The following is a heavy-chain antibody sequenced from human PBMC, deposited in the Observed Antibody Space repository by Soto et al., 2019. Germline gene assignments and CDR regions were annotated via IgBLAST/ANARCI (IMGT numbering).Heavy chain of an antibody. V-gene: IGHV4-59*01. CDR2: IYYSGST. CDR1: GGAISSYY. J-gene: IGHJ4*02. Sequence: QVQLQESGPGLVKPSETLSLTCTVSGGAISSYYWSWIRQHPGKGLEWIGYIYYSGSTNYNHSHTSRVTISVDTSKNQFTMKLSSVTDDDTAVYYCERVPESGYVFDYWGQGTLVTLSS. CDR3: ERVPESGYVFDY. D-gene: IGHD5-12*01.